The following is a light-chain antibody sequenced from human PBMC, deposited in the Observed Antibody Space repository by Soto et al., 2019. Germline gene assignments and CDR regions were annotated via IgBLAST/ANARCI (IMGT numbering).Light chain of an antibody. Sequence: EVVVTQSPDTLSLSPGETATLSCRASQSVSSSVAWYQHKPGQSPRLVVYSGDKRAPGIPPRFSGSGSGTDFTLTISRLEPEDFAVYYCQQYGSSGTFGQGTKVDIK. CDR1: QSVSSS. J-gene: IGKJ1*01. V-gene: IGKV3-20*01. CDR2: SGD. CDR3: QQYGSSGT.